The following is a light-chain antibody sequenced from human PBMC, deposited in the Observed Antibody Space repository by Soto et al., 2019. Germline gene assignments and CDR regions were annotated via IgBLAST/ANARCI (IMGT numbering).Light chain of an antibody. J-gene: IGKJ2*01. CDR1: QSVTSGY. V-gene: IGKV3-20*01. Sequence: EIVLTQSPGTLSLSPGERATLSCRASQSVTSGYLAWYQQKPGQAPRLLIYDGSNSATGIPDRFSGSGSGTDFTLTISRVEPEDFALYYCQHYGTSVLYTFGQGTKLEMK. CDR3: QHYGTSVLYT. CDR2: DGS.